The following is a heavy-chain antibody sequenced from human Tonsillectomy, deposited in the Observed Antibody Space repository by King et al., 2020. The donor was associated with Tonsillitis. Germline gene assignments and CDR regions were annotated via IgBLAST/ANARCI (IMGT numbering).Heavy chain of an antibody. CDR3: ARARRGYDFWSGYYTGALDI. Sequence: QLVQSGAEAKKPGASVKVSCKASGYTFTSYDINWVRQATGQGLEWMGWMNPSTGNTGYAQKFLGRVSMTRNTSISTAYMELSSLRSEYTAVYYCARARRGYDFWSGYYTGALDIWGQGTMVTVSS. CDR1: GYTFTSYD. D-gene: IGHD3-3*01. J-gene: IGHJ3*02. CDR2: MNPSTGNT. V-gene: IGHV1-8*01.